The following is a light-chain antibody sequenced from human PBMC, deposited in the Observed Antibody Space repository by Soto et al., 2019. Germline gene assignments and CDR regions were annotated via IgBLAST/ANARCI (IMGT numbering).Light chain of an antibody. CDR2: GAS. CDR3: RQSYSTFT. J-gene: IGKJ5*01. CDR1: QSISSY. V-gene: IGKV1-39*01. Sequence: DIQMTQSPSSLSASVGDRVTITCRASQSISSYLNWYQYKPGKAPKVLIYGASTLQSGVPSRFSGSGSGTDFAVTISRLQPEDFASYYCRQSYSTFTFGQGTRLEI.